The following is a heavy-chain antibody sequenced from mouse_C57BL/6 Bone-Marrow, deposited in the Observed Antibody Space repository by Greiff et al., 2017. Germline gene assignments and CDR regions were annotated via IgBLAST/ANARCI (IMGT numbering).Heavy chain of an antibody. CDR3: TRGDYYAMDY. J-gene: IGHJ4*01. V-gene: IGHV1-15*01. Sequence: VQLLESGAELVRPGASVTLSCKASGYTFTDYEMHWVKQTPVHGLEWIGAIDPETGGTAYNQKFKGKAILTADKSSSTAYMELRSLTSEDSAVYYCTRGDYYAMDYWGQGTSVTVSS. CDR1: GYTFTDYE. CDR2: IDPETGGT.